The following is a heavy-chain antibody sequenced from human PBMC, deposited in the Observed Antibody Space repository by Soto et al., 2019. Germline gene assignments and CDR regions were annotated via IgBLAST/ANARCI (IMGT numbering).Heavy chain of an antibody. J-gene: IGHJ4*02. V-gene: IGHV1-2*02. CDR2: INPNSGGT. CDR3: ARSLPYYDYVWGSYRHYYFDY. D-gene: IGHD3-16*02. CDR1: SYTFPGYY. Sequence: SAEVSLRASSYTFPGYYMHWVRQAPGQGLEWMGWINPNSGGTNYAQKFQGRVTMTRDTSISTAYMELSRLRSDDTAVYYCARSLPYYDYVWGSYRHYYFDYWGQGTLVTVSS.